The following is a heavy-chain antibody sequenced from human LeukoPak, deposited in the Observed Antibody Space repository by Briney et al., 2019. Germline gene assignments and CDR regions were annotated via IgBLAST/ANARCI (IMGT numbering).Heavy chain of an antibody. J-gene: IGHJ6*03. CDR3: ARGVSAVAGNYYYYDKDV. Sequence: GASVKVSCKASGYTFTSYGISWVRQAPGQGLEWMGWISAYNGNTNYAQKLQGRVTMTTDTSTSTAYMELRSLRADDTAVYYCARGVSAVAGNYYYYDKDVWGKGTTVTVSS. CDR1: GYTFTSYG. V-gene: IGHV1-18*01. CDR2: ISAYNGNT. D-gene: IGHD6-19*01.